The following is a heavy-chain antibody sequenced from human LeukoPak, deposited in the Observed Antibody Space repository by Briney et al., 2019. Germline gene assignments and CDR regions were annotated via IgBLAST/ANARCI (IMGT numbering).Heavy chain of an antibody. CDR1: GFTFSSYW. Sequence: GGSLRLSCAASGFTFSSYWMHWVRQAPGKGLEWVAIINQDGSGKYYVDSVKGRFTISRDNAKNSLYLQMNSLRAEDTAVYYCARDSYRALEYWGQGILLTVSS. CDR3: ARDSYRALEY. V-gene: IGHV3-7*01. D-gene: IGHD1-14*01. J-gene: IGHJ4*02. CDR2: INQDGSGK.